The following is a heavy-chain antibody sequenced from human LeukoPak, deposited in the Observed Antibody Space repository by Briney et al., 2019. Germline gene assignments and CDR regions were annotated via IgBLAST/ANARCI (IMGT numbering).Heavy chain of an antibody. CDR1: GFTFSSYW. J-gene: IGHJ3*02. D-gene: IGHD1-26*01. Sequence: PGGSLRLSCAASGFTFSSYWMSWDRQAPGKGLGWVANIKQDGSEKYYVDSVKGRFTISRDNAKNSLYLQMNSLRAEDTAVYYCASPGPSVGATTGAFDIWGQGTMVTVSS. V-gene: IGHV3-7*01. CDR3: ASPGPSVGATTGAFDI. CDR2: IKQDGSEK.